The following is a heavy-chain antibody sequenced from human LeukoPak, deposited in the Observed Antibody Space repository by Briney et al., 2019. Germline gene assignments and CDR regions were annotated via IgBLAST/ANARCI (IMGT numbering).Heavy chain of an antibody. D-gene: IGHD5-18*01. CDR3: ARDTAVAHYGMDV. J-gene: IGHJ6*02. CDR2: ISAYNRNT. Sequence: ASVKVSCKASGYTYTSHGISWVRQAPGQGLEWMGWISAYNRNTNYAQKFQDRVTMTTDSSTTTAYMELRSLTSDDTALYYCARDTAVAHYGMDVWGQGTTVTVSS. V-gene: IGHV1-18*01. CDR1: GYTYTSHG.